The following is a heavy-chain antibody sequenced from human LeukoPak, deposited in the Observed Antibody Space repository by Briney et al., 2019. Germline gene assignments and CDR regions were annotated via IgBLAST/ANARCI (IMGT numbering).Heavy chain of an antibody. V-gene: IGHV4-59*01. D-gene: IGHD3-3*01. Sequence: PSETLSLTCTVSGGSISSYYWSWIRQPPGKGLEWIGYIYYSGSTNYNPSLKSRVTISVDTSKNQFSLKLSSVTAADTAVYYCARVAIFGRNFDYWGQGTLVTVFS. CDR3: ARVAIFGRNFDY. CDR1: GGSISSYY. J-gene: IGHJ4*02. CDR2: IYYSGST.